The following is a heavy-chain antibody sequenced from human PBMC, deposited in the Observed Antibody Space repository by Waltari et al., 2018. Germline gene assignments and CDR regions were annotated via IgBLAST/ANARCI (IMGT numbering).Heavy chain of an antibody. CDR1: GFTFNNYA. V-gene: IGHV3-23*01. D-gene: IGHD2-15*01. CDR2: ITGSGVDT. CDR3: VKAPRPNCSGVRCYHLDY. J-gene: IGHJ4*02. Sequence: EVQLLESGGGLVQPGGSLRLSCAASGFTFNNYAMNWVRQAPGKEMEWVSSITGSGVDTYHAESVRGRFTISRDNSNNKIFLQMNSPRAEDTAVYYCVKAPRPNCSGVRCYHLDYWGQGTLVTVSS.